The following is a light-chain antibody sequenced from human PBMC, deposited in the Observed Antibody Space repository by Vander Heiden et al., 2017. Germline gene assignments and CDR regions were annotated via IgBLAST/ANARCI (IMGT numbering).Light chain of an antibody. CDR3: QQYSYVPYT. CDR2: RAS. V-gene: IGKV1-5*03. Sequence: DIRVTQSPSTLSAFIGDTITLSCRASQDIDDLLAWYQQRQGRPPKLLVSRASSLEAGVASRFSGDGFGTEFTLTITALQVDDFATYFCQQYSYVPYTFGQGTKLE. CDR1: QDIDDL. J-gene: IGKJ2*01.